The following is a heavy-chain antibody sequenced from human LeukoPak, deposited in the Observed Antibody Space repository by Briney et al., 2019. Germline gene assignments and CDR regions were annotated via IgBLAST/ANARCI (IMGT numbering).Heavy chain of an antibody. CDR2: IIPIFGTA. CDR1: GVTFSSYA. Sequence: AASVKVSCKASGVTFSSYAISWVRQAPGQGLEWMGGIIPIFGTANYAQKFQGRVTITADESTSTAYMELSSLRPEDPAVYYCARGYGSGPPNYWGQGTLVTVSS. CDR3: ARGYGSGPPNY. D-gene: IGHD3-10*01. J-gene: IGHJ4*02. V-gene: IGHV1-69*13.